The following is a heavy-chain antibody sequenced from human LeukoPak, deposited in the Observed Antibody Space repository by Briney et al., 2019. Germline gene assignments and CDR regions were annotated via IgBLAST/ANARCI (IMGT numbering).Heavy chain of an antibody. CDR1: GFTVSSDH. V-gene: IGHV3-53*01. Sequence: GGSLRLSCAASGFTVSSDHMSWVRQAPGKGLEWVSVIYAGGTTAYADSVKGRFTISRDTSKNTLYLHMNSLRAEDTARYYCARVWELSFDHWGQGTLVTVSS. D-gene: IGHD3-16*02. J-gene: IGHJ4*02. CDR3: ARVWELSFDH. CDR2: IYAGGTT.